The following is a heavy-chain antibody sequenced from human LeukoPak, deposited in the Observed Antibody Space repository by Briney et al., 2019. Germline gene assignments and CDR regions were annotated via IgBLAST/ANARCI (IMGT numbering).Heavy chain of an antibody. J-gene: IGHJ6*02. CDR2: IWYDGSNK. V-gene: IGHV3-33*08. Sequence: PGRSLRLSCAASGFSFTSYAMHWVRQAPGKGLEWVAVIWYDGSNKYYADSVKGRFTISRDNSKNTLYLQMNSLRAEDTAVYYCARDRIAAAGTGDWRAWLGNYYYYYGMDVWGQGTTVTVSS. CDR1: GFSFTSYA. CDR3: ARDRIAAAGTGDWRAWLGNYYYYYGMDV. D-gene: IGHD6-13*01.